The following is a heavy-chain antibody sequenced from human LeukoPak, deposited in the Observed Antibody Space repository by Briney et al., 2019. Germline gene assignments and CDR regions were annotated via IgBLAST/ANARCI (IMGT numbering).Heavy chain of an antibody. CDR2: ISYDGSNE. D-gene: IGHD3-9*01. CDR1: GFTFSSYA. Sequence: GGSLRLSCAASGFTFSSYAMHWVRQAPGKGLEWVAVISYDGSNEYYADSVKGRFTISRDNSKNTLYLQMNSLRAEDTAVYYCARGSPHTYYDILTGYPEYYFDYWGQGTLVTVSS. CDR3: ARGSPHTYYDILTGYPEYYFDY. V-gene: IGHV3-30-3*01. J-gene: IGHJ4*02.